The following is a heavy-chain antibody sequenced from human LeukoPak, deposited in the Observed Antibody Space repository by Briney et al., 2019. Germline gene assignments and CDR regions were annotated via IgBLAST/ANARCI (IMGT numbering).Heavy chain of an antibody. J-gene: IGHJ4*02. D-gene: IGHD1-26*01. Sequence: PSETLSPTCTVSGDSVSTYYWSWIRQSAGKGLEWIGHISTSGSTTYNPSLQSRVSMSVDTSKNQFSLKLSSVTAADTAVYYCAREATVVGATIIWGQGALVTVSS. V-gene: IGHV4-4*07. CDR1: GDSVSTYY. CDR3: AREATVVGATII. CDR2: ISTSGST.